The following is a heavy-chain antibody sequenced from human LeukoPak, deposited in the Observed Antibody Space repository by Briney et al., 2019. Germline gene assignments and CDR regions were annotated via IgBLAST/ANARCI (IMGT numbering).Heavy chain of an antibody. CDR2: INPNSGGT. V-gene: IGHV1-2*02. J-gene: IGHJ4*02. CDR1: GYTFNGYY. D-gene: IGHD3-22*01. CDR3: ARGYGNYYDSRGNSVDY. Sequence: ASVKVSCEASGYTFNGYYMHWVRQAPGQGLEWMGWINPNSGGTNYAQKFQGRVTMTRDTSISTAYMELSRLRSDDTAVYYCARGYGNYYDSRGNSVDYWGQGTLVTVSS.